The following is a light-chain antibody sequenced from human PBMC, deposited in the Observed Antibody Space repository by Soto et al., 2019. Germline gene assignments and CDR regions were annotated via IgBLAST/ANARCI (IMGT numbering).Light chain of an antibody. J-gene: IGKJ1*01. V-gene: IGKV3-15*01. CDR1: QSVSGH. CDR2: GAS. CDR3: HQYHYWWT. Sequence: EIVMTQSPATLSVSPGERVTLSCRASQSVSGHLAWYQQKPGQAPRLIISGASTRATGIPARFSGRGSGTEFTLTISSLPSEDFAVYYCHQYHYWWTFGQGTKVEIK.